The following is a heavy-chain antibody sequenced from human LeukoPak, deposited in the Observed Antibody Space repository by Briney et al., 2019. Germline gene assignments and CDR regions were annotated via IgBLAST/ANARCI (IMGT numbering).Heavy chain of an antibody. D-gene: IGHD6-13*01. CDR2: IYPGDSDT. CDR1: EYTFTTYW. Sequence: GESLKISCKVSEYTFTTYWIAWVRQMPGKGLEWMGIIYPGDSDTRYSPSLQGQVSISADKSINTAYLQWSSLKASDTAMYYCARHRSSSSKDNFDSWGQGTLVTVSS. CDR3: ARHRSSSSKDNFDS. J-gene: IGHJ4*02. V-gene: IGHV5-51*01.